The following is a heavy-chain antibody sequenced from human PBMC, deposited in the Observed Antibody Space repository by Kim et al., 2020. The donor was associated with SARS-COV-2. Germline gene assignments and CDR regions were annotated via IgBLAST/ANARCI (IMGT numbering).Heavy chain of an antibody. Sequence: ASVKVSCKASGYTFTSYGISWVRQAPGQGLEWMGWISAYNGNTNYAQKLQGRVTMTTDTSTSTAYMELRSLRSDDTAVYYCARGSSLYYYDSSGYWGYWGQGTLVTVSS. CDR1: GYTFTSYG. CDR3: ARGSSLYYYDSSGYWGY. CDR2: ISAYNGNT. J-gene: IGHJ4*02. D-gene: IGHD3-22*01. V-gene: IGHV1-18*01.